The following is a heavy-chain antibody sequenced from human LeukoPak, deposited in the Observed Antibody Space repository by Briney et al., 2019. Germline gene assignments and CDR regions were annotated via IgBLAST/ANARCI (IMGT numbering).Heavy chain of an antibody. J-gene: IGHJ6*03. CDR1: GFTFSSYG. CDR3: AKDRTTVVIGPGSMDV. V-gene: IGHV3-23*01. D-gene: IGHD4-23*01. Sequence: GRSLRLSCAASGFTFSSYGMHWVRQAPGKGLEWVSAISGSGGSTYYADSVKGRFTISRDNSKNTLYLQMNSLRAEDTAVYYCAKDRTTVVIGPGSMDVWGKGTTVTVSS. CDR2: ISGSGGST.